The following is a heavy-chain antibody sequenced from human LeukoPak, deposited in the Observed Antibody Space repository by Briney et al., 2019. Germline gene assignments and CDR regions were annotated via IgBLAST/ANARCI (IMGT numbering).Heavy chain of an antibody. J-gene: IGHJ6*02. Sequence: GGSLRLSCTASEFTVSSNYMSWVRQAPGKGLEWVSVIYSGGSTYYADSVKGRFTISRDNSKNTLYLQMNSLRAEDTAVYYCARSPWSGYVYQGMDVWGQGTTVTVSS. CDR3: ARSPWSGYVYQGMDV. D-gene: IGHD3-3*01. CDR1: EFTVSSNY. CDR2: IYSGGST. V-gene: IGHV3-66*02.